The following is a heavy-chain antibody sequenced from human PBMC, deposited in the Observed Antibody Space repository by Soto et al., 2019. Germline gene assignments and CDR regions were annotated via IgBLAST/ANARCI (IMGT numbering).Heavy chain of an antibody. CDR1: GGSIYRSGYN. J-gene: IGHJ4*02. V-gene: IGHV4-39*01. CDR3: GKVLVGATGHTDSDS. Sequence: SETLSLTCTVSGGSIYRSGYNWGWIRQPPGRGLEWIGNIDYNGVTYSNPSLKSRVTISRDTSKNQFSLKLTSVTAADTALYYCGKVLVGATGHTDSDSWGPGTLVTVSS. CDR2: IDYNGVT. D-gene: IGHD2-15*01.